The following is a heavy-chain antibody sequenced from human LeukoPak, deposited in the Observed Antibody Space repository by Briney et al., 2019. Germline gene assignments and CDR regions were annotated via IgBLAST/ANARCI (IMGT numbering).Heavy chain of an antibody. Sequence: SETLSLTCTVSGGFISSSSYYWGWIRQPPGKGLEWIGSIYYSGSTYYNPSLKSRVTISVDTSKNQFSLKLSSVTAADTAVYYCARLIFPDTAMVQTMSTKFDPWGQGTLVTVSS. J-gene: IGHJ5*02. V-gene: IGHV4-39*01. CDR1: GGFISSSSYY. CDR2: IYYSGST. D-gene: IGHD5-18*01. CDR3: ARLIFPDTAMVQTMSTKFDP.